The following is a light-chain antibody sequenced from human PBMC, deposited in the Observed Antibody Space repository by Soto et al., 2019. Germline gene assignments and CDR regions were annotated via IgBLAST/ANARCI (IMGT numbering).Light chain of an antibody. CDR1: SGSIASNY. J-gene: IGLJ2*01. CDR3: QSYDSSTVV. V-gene: IGLV6-57*04. Sequence: NFMLTQPHSVSESPGKTVTISCTRSSGSIASNYVQWYQQRPGSAPTTVIYEDNQRPSAVPDRFSGSTDGSSNSASFTISGLQTEDEADYYCQSYDSSTVVFGGGTKLTVL. CDR2: EDN.